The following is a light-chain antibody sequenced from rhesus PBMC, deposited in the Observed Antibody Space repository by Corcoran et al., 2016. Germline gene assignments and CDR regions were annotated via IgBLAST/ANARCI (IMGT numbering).Light chain of an antibody. CDR2: AAT. CDR3: QQYKSYPWT. V-gene: IGKV1-28*02. CDR1: QGISSY. J-gene: IGKJ1*01. Sequence: DIQMTQSPSSLSASVGDTVTITCRASQGISSYLNWFQQKPGKAPKLLIYAATTFQSGVPSRFSGSGSGTAFTLTISSLQPEDFATYYCQQYKSYPWTFGQGTKVEIK.